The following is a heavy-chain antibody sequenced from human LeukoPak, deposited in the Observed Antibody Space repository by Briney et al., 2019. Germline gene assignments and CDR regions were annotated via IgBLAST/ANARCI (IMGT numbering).Heavy chain of an antibody. Sequence: GGSLRLSCAASGFSVSINYMSWVRQAPGTGLEWVSVIYSGGSTYYADSVKGRFAISRDNSMNTLYLQMNSLRAEDTAVYYCARHDLVQSGGLFDYRGQGTLVTVSS. D-gene: IGHD4-23*01. CDR3: ARHDLVQSGGLFDY. J-gene: IGHJ4*02. CDR1: GFSVSINY. CDR2: IYSGGST. V-gene: IGHV3-66*04.